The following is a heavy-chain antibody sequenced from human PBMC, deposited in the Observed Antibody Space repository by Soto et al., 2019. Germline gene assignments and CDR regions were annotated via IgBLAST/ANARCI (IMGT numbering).Heavy chain of an antibody. CDR1: GYTLTELS. Sequence: ASVKVSCKVSGYTLTELSMHWVRQAPGKGLEWMGGFDPEDGETIYAQKFQGRVTMTEDTSTDTAYIELSSLRSEDTAVYYCATSQTTESAFDYWGQGTLVTVSS. CDR3: ATSQTTESAFDY. V-gene: IGHV1-24*01. CDR2: FDPEDGET. J-gene: IGHJ4*02.